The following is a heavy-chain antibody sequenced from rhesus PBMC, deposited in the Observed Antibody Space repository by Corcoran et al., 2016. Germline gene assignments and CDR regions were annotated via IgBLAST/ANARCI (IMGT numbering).Heavy chain of an antibody. Sequence: QLQLQESGPGLVKPSETLSLTCAVSGGSISDSYRWSWIRQPPGKGREGIGYIYGSSTSTNYNPSLKSRVTISKDKSKNQCALKLSSVTAADTAVYYCARDFYSSRHDYWGQGVLVTVSS. CDR2: IYGSSTST. J-gene: IGHJ4*01. CDR3: ARDFYSSRHDY. V-gene: IGHV4S10*01. D-gene: IGHD6-13*01. CDR1: GGSISDSYR.